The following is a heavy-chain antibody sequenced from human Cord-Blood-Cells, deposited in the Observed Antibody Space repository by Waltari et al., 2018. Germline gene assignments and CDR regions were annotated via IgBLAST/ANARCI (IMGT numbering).Heavy chain of an antibody. CDR2: INHSGSP. V-gene: IGHV4-34*01. CDR1: GGSFSGYY. D-gene: IGHD4-4*01. J-gene: IGHJ4*02. Sequence: QVQLQQWGAGLLKPSETLSLTCAVYGGSFSGYYWSWIRQPPGKGLGWIGEINHSGSPNYTQYIKSRVTISVDTSKNQFSLKLSSVTSADTAVYYCARSKGSGPDYWGQGTLVTVSS. CDR3: ARSKGSGPDY.